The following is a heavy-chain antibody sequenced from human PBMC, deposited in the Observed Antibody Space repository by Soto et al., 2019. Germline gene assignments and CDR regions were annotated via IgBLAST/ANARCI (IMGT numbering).Heavy chain of an antibody. CDR3: ARSPEISVLRYFDWLSPHAWFDP. CDR1: GYTFTSYD. D-gene: IGHD3-9*01. V-gene: IGHV1-8*01. J-gene: IGHJ5*02. Sequence: QVPLVQSGAEVKKPGASVKVSCKASGYTFTSYDINWVRQATGQGLEWMGWMNPNSGNTGYAQKFQGRVTMTRNTSIITTYMELSSLRSEDTAVYYCARSPEISVLRYFDWLSPHAWFDPWGQGTLVTVSS. CDR2: MNPNSGNT.